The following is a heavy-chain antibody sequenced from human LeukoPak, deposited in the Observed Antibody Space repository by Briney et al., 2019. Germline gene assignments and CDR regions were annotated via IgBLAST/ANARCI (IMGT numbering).Heavy chain of an antibody. CDR2: VYYSGTT. CDR3: ATTLYSRSCFDY. Sequence: SETLSLTCTVSGGSISSGSYYWGWIRQPPGKGLEWIGSVYYSGTTYYNPPLKSRVTMSVDTSKNQFSLQLSSVTAADTAIYCCATTLYSRSCFDYWGQGTLVTVSS. CDR1: GGSISSGSYY. V-gene: IGHV4-39*01. J-gene: IGHJ4*02. D-gene: IGHD6-6*01.